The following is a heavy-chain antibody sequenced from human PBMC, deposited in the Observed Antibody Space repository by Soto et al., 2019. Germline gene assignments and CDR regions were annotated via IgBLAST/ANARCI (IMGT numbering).Heavy chain of an antibody. D-gene: IGHD2-2*02. J-gene: IGHJ4*02. CDR2: INAGNGNT. V-gene: IGHV1-3*01. CDR3: TRDKGYCSGASCYNPLFDY. CDR1: GYTLTTYA. Sequence: ASVKVSCKASGYTLTTYAMHWVRQAPGQRPEWMGWINAGNGNTKYSQKFQGRVTITRDTSASTAYMELSSLRSEDTAVYYCTRDKGYCSGASCYNPLFDYWGQGTQVTVFS.